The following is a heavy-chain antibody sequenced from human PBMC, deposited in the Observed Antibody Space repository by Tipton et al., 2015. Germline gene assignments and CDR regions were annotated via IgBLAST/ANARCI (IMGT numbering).Heavy chain of an antibody. CDR3: ARGPWKTFDY. J-gene: IGHJ4*02. CDR2: INHSGST. V-gene: IGHV4-34*01. D-gene: IGHD1-1*01. Sequence: TLSLTCAVYGGSLSGYYWSWIRQPPGKGPEWIGEINHSGSTNYNPSLKSRVTISVDTSKNQFSLKLSPVTAADTALYYCARGPWKTFDYWGQGTLVTVSS. CDR1: GGSLSGYY.